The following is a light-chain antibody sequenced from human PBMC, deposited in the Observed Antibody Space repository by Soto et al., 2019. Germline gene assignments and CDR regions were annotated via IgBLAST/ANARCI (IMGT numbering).Light chain of an antibody. J-gene: IGKJ1*01. CDR2: DAS. CDR3: QQYGT. CDR1: QDISNY. V-gene: IGKV1-33*01. Sequence: DIHMTQSPSSLSASVGDRVTITCQASQDISNYLNWYQQKPGKAPKLLIYDASNLKTGVPSRFSGSGSGTEFTLTISSLQPDDFATYYCQQYGTFGQGTKVDI.